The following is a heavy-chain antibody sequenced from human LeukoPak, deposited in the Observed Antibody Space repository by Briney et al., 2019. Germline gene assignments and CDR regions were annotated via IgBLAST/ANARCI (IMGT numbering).Heavy chain of an antibody. J-gene: IGHJ5*02. CDR3: VRNSGELGA. D-gene: IGHD2-21*01. CDR1: GVTVSNNY. V-gene: IGHV3-53*01. Sequence: GGSLRLSCAASGVTVSNNYMSWVRRAAGKGLEWVALIYSAGGTYYADSVKGRFTISRDNSKNTLHLQMNSLRAEDTAVYYCVRNSGELGAWGQGTLVTVSS. CDR2: IYSAGGT.